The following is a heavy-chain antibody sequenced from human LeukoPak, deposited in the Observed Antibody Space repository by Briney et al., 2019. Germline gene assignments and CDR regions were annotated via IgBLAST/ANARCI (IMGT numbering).Heavy chain of an antibody. CDR3: ARGGFCSGGSCLLYYYYYMDV. V-gene: IGHV1-8*01. Sequence: ASVKVSCKASGYTFTSYDINWVRQATGQGLEWMGWMNPNSGNTGYAQKFQGRVTMTRNTSISTAYMELSSLRSEDTAVYYCARGGFCSGGSCLLYYYYYMDVWGKGTTVTISS. CDR2: MNPNSGNT. CDR1: GYTFTSYD. D-gene: IGHD2-15*01. J-gene: IGHJ6*03.